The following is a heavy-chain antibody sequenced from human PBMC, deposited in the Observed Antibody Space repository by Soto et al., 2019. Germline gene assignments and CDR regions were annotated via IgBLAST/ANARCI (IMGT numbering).Heavy chain of an antibody. CDR2: ISAYYGKT. V-gene: IGHV1-18*01. CDR1: GYTFSSHG. D-gene: IGHD6-19*01. Sequence: QVQLVQSGGEVKKPGASVKVSCKTSGYTFSSHGISWVRQAPGQGLEWMGWISAYYGKTNYAQKFQDRVTMTTDTSTSTAYMELRSLRSDDTAMYYCAREHSSGWYWFDSWGQGTLVTVSP. J-gene: IGHJ5*01. CDR3: AREHSSGWYWFDS.